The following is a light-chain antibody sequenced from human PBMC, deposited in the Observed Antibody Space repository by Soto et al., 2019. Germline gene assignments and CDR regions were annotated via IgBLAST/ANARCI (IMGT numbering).Light chain of an antibody. CDR2: DAS. CDR1: QTIGKY. CDR3: QQSSSTPPWT. Sequence: DIQMTQSPSSLSATVGDRVTIACRASQTIGKYLNCYQPQPGKVPKLLIYDASYLQSGVPSRFSGSESGTDFTLNISSLQPEDFATYYCQQSSSTPPWTFGQGTKVDIK. V-gene: IGKV1-39*01. J-gene: IGKJ1*01.